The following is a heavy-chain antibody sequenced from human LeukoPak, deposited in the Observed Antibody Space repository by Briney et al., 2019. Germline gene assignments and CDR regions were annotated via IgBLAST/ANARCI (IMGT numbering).Heavy chain of an antibody. J-gene: IGHJ4*02. Sequence: GGSLRLSCAASGFTFSSYWMSWVRQAPGKGLEWVAVISYDGNAKYYADSVKGRFTISRDNPKNTLYLQMNSLRPEDTAVYYCARSPLDGYNYLDYWGQGTLVTVSS. CDR3: ARSPLDGYNYLDY. D-gene: IGHD5-24*01. V-gene: IGHV3-30*03. CDR2: ISYDGNAK. CDR1: GFTFSSYW.